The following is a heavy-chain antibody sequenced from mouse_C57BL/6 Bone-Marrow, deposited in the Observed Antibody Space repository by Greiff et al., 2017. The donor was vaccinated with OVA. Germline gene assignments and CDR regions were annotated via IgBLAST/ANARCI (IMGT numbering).Heavy chain of an antibody. CDR1: GFTFSDYY. CDR2: INYDGSST. D-gene: IGHD4-1*01. V-gene: IGHV5-16*01. Sequence: EVMLVESEGGLVQPGSSMKLSCTASGFTFSDYYMAWVRQVPEKGLEWVANINYDGSSTYYLDSLKSRFIISRDNAKNILYLQMSSLKSEDTATYYCARRLGRGIFDYWGQGTTLTVSS. J-gene: IGHJ2*01. CDR3: ARRLGRGIFDY.